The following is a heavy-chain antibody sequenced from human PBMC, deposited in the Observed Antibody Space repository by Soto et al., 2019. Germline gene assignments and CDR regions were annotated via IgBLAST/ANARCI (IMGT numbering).Heavy chain of an antibody. V-gene: IGHV1-8*01. CDR2: MNPNSGNT. CDR3: ARDRVDILTGYSDY. D-gene: IGHD3-9*01. Sequence: ASVKVSCKASGYTFTSYDINWVRQATGQGLEWMGWMNPNSGNTGYAQKFQGRVTMTRNTSISTAYMELSSLRSEDTAVYYCARDRVDILTGYSDYWGQGTLVTVSS. CDR1: GYTFTSYD. J-gene: IGHJ4*02.